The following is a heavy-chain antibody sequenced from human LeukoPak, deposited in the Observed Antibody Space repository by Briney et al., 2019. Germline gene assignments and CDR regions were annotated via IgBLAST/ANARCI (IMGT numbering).Heavy chain of an antibody. CDR3: VKDIEAVAGTWWFDP. D-gene: IGHD6-19*01. J-gene: IGHJ5*02. Sequence: PGGSLRLSCSASGFTFSRYAMHWVRQAPGKGLEYVSATSSNGGSTYYADSVKGRFTISRDNSKNTLYLQMSSLRAEDTAVYYCVKDIEAVAGTWWFDPWGQGTLVTVSS. V-gene: IGHV3-64D*06. CDR2: TSSNGGST. CDR1: GFTFSRYA.